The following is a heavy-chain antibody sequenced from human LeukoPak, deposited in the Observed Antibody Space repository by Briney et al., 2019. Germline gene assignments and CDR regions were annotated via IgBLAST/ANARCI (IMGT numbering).Heavy chain of an antibody. CDR1: GYSFTSYW. CDR3: ARHENYDFWSGYYTYYYYGMDV. Sequence: GESLKISCKGSGYSFTSYWIGRVRQMPGKGLEWMGIIYPGDSDTRYSPSFQGQVTISADKSISTAYLQWSSLKASDTAMYYCARHENYDFWSGYYTYYYYGMDVWGQGTTVTVSS. CDR2: IYPGDSDT. J-gene: IGHJ6*02. D-gene: IGHD3-3*01. V-gene: IGHV5-51*01.